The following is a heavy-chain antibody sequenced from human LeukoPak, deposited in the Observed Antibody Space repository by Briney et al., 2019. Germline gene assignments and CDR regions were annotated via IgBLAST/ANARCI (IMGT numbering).Heavy chain of an antibody. CDR3: AREGAMVLGGYYFDY. D-gene: IGHD5-18*01. Sequence: SETLSLTCTVSGGSISSYYWGWIRQPPGKGLEWIGSIYYSGSTYYNPSLKSRVTISVDTSKNQFSLKLSSVTAANTAVYYCAREGAMVLGGYYFDYWGQGTLVTVSS. CDR1: GGSISSYY. V-gene: IGHV4-39*07. CDR2: IYYSGST. J-gene: IGHJ4*02.